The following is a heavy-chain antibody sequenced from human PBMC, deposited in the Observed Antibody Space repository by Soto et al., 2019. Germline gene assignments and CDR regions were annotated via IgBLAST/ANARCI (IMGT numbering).Heavy chain of an antibody. CDR1: DGSISSYY. D-gene: IGHD1-1*01. V-gene: IGHV4-59*08. CDR3: ARHPLNWNDGTYFDY. Sequence: SETLSLTCTVSDGSISSYYWGWIRQPPGKGLEWIGYIYYTGSTNYNPSLKSRVTISVDTSKNQFSLKLSSVTAADTAVYYCARHPLNWNDGTYFDYWGQGTLVTVSS. CDR2: IYYTGST. J-gene: IGHJ4*02.